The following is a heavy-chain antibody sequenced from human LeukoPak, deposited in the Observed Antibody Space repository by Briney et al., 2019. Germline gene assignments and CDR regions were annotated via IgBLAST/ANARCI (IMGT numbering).Heavy chain of an antibody. CDR3: ARDLAGIVGVTAWFDP. Sequence: GASVKVSYKASAYTFTSYAISWVRQAPGQGLEWMGWISVSNGNTNYAQKLQGRVTMTTDTSTNTAYMELRSLRFDDTAVYYCARDLAGIVGVTAWFDPWGQGTLVTVSS. D-gene: IGHD1-26*01. CDR1: AYTFTSYA. V-gene: IGHV1-18*01. J-gene: IGHJ5*02. CDR2: ISVSNGNT.